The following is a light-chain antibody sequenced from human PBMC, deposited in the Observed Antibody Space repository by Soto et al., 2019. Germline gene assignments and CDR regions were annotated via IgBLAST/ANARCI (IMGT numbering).Light chain of an antibody. CDR1: RYIRSD. Sequence: DIQMTQSPSSLSASVGDRVTIACRASRYIRSDLSWYQQRPGQAPKVLIYVASNLQSGVPSRFSGSGYGTDFTLTISSLQPDDFATYYCQQYNSYSWTFGQGTRWIS. CDR2: VAS. J-gene: IGKJ1*01. V-gene: IGKV1-17*01. CDR3: QQYNSYSWT.